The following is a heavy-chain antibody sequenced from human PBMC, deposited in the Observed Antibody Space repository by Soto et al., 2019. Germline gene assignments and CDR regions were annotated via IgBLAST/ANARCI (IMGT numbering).Heavy chain of an antibody. J-gene: IGHJ6*02. CDR2: ISSSGTYI. Sequence: GGSLRLSCVVSGFTFSSYEMNWVRQAPGKGLQWVSSISSSGTYIYYADSVKGRFTISSDNAKNSVYLQMNSLAAEDTAVYYCARATTVTPTDGMDVWGQGTTVTVSS. D-gene: IGHD4-17*01. V-gene: IGHV3-21*01. CDR3: ARATTVTPTDGMDV. CDR1: GFTFSSYE.